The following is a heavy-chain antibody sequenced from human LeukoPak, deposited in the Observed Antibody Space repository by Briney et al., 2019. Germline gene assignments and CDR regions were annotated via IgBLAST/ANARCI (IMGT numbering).Heavy chain of an antibody. Sequence: SQTLSLTCAISGDSASINSAAWNWIRQSPSRGLEWLGRTYYRSKWYNDYAVSVKSRITINPDTSKNQFSLHLNSVTPEDTAVYYCARRLTQYDCFDPWGQGILVTVSS. D-gene: IGHD2-2*01. V-gene: IGHV6-1*01. J-gene: IGHJ5*02. CDR3: ARRLTQYDCFDP. CDR2: TYYRSKWYN. CDR1: GDSASINSAA.